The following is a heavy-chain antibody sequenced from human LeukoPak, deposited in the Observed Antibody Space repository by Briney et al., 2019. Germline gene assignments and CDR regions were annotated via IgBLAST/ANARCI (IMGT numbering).Heavy chain of an antibody. CDR3: AQEVGYWGYAFDI. CDR1: GFAFKSYA. J-gene: IGHJ3*02. V-gene: IGHV3-23*01. Sequence: GGSLRLSCAASGFAFKSYAMNWVRQAPGKGLEWVSGISGSGGTAYYPDSVKGRFFISKDSSKNTLYLQMNSLRAEDTAVYYCAQEVGYWGYAFDIWGQGTIVTVSS. D-gene: IGHD2-15*01. CDR2: ISGSGGTA.